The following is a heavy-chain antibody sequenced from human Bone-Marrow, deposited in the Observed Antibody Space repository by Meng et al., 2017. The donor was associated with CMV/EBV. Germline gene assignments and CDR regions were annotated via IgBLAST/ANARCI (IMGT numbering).Heavy chain of an antibody. CDR2: IYHSGST. D-gene: IGHD4/OR15-4a*01. Sequence: SETLSFTCAVSGGPISSSNWWSWVRQPPGKGLEWIGEIYHSGSTNYNPSRKSRVTISVDKSKNQFSLKLSSVTAADTAVYYCARDNPMVAKGGAFEIWGRGTMVTVSS. J-gene: IGHJ3*02. CDR1: GGPISSSNW. V-gene: IGHV4-4*02. CDR3: ARDNPMVAKGGAFEI.